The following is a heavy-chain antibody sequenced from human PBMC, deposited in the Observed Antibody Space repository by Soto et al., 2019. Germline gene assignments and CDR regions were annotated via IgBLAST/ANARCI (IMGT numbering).Heavy chain of an antibody. D-gene: IGHD2-15*01. V-gene: IGHV4-34*01. CDR2: INHSGST. J-gene: IGHJ6*02. CDR1: GGSFSGYY. CDR3: AIPVVDYYYYYGMDV. Sequence: SETLSLTCAVYGGSFSGYYWSWIRQPPGKGLEWIGEINHSGSTNYNPSLKSRVTISVDTSKNHFSLKLSSVTAADTAVYYCAIPVVDYYYYYGMDVWGQGTTVTVSS.